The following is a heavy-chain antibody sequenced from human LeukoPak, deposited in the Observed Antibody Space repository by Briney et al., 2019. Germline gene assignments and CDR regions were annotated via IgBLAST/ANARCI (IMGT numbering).Heavy chain of an antibody. CDR2: IYYSGST. V-gene: IGHV4-59*08. D-gene: IGHD3-22*01. CDR1: GGSISSYY. Sequence: PSETLSLTCTVSGGSISSYYWSWIRQPPGKGLEWIGYIYYSGSTNYNPSLKSRVTISVDTSKNQFSLKLSSVTAADTAVYYCASTRDSSGYYYWYFDIWGRGTLVTVSS. J-gene: IGHJ2*01. CDR3: ASTRDSSGYYYWYFDI.